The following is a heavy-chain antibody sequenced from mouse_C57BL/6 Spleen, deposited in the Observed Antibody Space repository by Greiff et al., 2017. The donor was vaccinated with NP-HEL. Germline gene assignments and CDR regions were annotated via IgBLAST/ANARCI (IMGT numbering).Heavy chain of an antibody. CDR2: IRNKANGYTT. J-gene: IGHJ2*01. Sequence: EVKLMESRGGLVQPGGSLSLSCAASGFTFTDYYMSWVRQPPGKALEWLGFIRNKANGYTTEYSASVKGRFTISRDNSQSILYLQMNALRAEDSATYYCARSLLRFPFDYWGQGTTLTVSS. D-gene: IGHD1-2*01. CDR3: ARSLLRFPFDY. CDR1: GFTFTDYY. V-gene: IGHV7-3*01.